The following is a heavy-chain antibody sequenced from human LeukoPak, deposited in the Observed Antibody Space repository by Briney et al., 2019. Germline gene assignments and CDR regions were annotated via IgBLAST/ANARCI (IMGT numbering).Heavy chain of an antibody. D-gene: IGHD2-2*02. CDR2: ISAYNGNT. V-gene: IGHV1-18*01. J-gene: IGHJ6*03. CDR1: GYTFTSYG. Sequence: GASVKVSCKASGYTFTSYGISWVRQAPGQGLEWMGWISAYNGNTNYAQKLQSRVTMTTDTSTSTAYMELRSLRSDDTAVYYCARESGSHCSSTSCYTEYYYYYMDVWGKGTTVTVSS. CDR3: ARESGSHCSSTSCYTEYYYYYMDV.